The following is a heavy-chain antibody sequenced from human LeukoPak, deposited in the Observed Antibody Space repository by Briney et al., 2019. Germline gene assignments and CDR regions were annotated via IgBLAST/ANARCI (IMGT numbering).Heavy chain of an antibody. CDR3: ANGDAGRPSEGLDY. V-gene: IGHV4-31*03. J-gene: IGHJ4*02. D-gene: IGHD6-6*01. Sequence: ASETLSLTCTVSGGSISSGGYYWSWIRQHPGKGLEWIGYIYYSGSTYYNPSLKSRVTISVDTSKNQFSLKLSSVTAADTAVYYCANGDAGRPSEGLDYWGRGTLVTVSS. CDR1: GGSISSGGYY. CDR2: IYYSGST.